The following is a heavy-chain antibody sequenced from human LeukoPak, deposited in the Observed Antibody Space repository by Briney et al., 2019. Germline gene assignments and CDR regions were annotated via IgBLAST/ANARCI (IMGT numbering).Heavy chain of an antibody. CDR1: GGSISSRSNS. D-gene: IGHD5-24*01. J-gene: IGHJ4*02. CDR3: ARHVDMPTTGLGD. Sequence: ASETLSLTCTVSGGSISSRSNSWGWIRQTPGKGLEWIATIYNSGSTYYNPSLKSRVTISVDTSKNQFSLRLTSVTAADTALYYCARHVDMPTTGLGDWGQGTLVTVSS. V-gene: IGHV4-39*01. CDR2: IYNSGST.